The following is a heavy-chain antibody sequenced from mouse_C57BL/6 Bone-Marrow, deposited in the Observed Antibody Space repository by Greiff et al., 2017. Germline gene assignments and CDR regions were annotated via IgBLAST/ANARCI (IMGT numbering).Heavy chain of an antibody. D-gene: IGHD2-1*01. CDR1: GFTFSSYA. J-gene: IGHJ2*01. CDR2: ISDGGSYT. Sequence: DVMLVESGGGLVKPGGSLKLSCAASGFTFSSYAMSWVRQTPEKRLEWVATISDGGSYTYYPDNVKGRFTISRDNAKNNLYLQMSHLKSEDTAMYYCARDRNYGNPLYFDYWGQGTTLTVSS. CDR3: ARDRNYGNPLYFDY. V-gene: IGHV5-4*01.